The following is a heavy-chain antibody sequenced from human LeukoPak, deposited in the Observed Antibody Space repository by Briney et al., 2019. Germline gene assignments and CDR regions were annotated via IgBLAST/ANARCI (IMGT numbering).Heavy chain of an antibody. V-gene: IGHV3-21*01. Sequence: GALRLSCAASGFTFSSYSMNWVRQAPGKGLEWVSSISSSSSYIYYADSVKGRFTISRDNAKNSLYLQMNSLGAEDTAVYYCARQVVPAAIRYYYGMDVWGQGTTVTVSS. D-gene: IGHD2-2*02. CDR1: GFTFSSYS. CDR2: ISSSSSYI. CDR3: ARQVVPAAIRYYYGMDV. J-gene: IGHJ6*02.